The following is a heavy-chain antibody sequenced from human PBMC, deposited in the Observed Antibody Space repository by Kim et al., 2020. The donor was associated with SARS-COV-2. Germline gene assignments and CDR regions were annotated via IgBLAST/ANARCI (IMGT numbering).Heavy chain of an antibody. CDR2: IGRSGTTI. Sequence: GGSLRLSCAVSGVTFSTYAMNWVRQAPGKGLEWVSYIGRSGTTINYGDSVKGRFTASRDNAKNSLYLQMNSLKDEDTAVYYCASHSGSWWFEDWGQGTLVTVSS. D-gene: IGHD6-13*01. CDR3: ASHSGSWWFED. CDR1: GVTFSTYA. J-gene: IGHJ4*02. V-gene: IGHV3-48*02.